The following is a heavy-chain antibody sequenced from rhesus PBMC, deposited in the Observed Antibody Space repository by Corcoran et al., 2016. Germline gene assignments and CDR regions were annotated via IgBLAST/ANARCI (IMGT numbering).Heavy chain of an antibody. CDR1: GGSISRGNG. Sequence: QVQLQESGPGLVKPSETLSLTCAASGGSISRGNGWSWTRQPLGKGREWIGRIDGINGSTSDHPSLKSRVTISNDPSKNQVSLQLRSVTAADTAVYYCARILGAGRPLCVDYWGQGVLVTVAS. J-gene: IGHJ4*01. CDR3: ARILGAGRPLCVDY. V-gene: IGHV4S7*01. D-gene: IGHD6-13*01. CDR2: IDGINGST.